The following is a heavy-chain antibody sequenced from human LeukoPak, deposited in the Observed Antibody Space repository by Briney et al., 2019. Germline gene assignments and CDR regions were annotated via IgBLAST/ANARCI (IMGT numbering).Heavy chain of an antibody. D-gene: IGHD4-17*01. Sequence: ASVKVSCKASGYTFTSYYMHWVRQAPGQGLEWMGIINPSGGSTSYAQKSQGRVTMTRDTSTSTVYMELSSLRSEDTAVYYCARGGVTTVTTLLLRHWFDPWGQGTLVTVSS. J-gene: IGHJ5*02. CDR1: GYTFTSYY. CDR2: INPSGGST. CDR3: ARGGVTTVTTLLLRHWFDP. V-gene: IGHV1-46*01.